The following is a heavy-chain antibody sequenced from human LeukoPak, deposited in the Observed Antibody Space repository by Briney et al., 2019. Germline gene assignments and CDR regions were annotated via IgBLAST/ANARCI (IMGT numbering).Heavy chain of an antibody. CDR2: INHSGST. CDR3: ARGGALNYYYYYMDV. J-gene: IGHJ6*03. CDR1: GGSFSGYY. V-gene: IGHV4-34*01. Sequence: KPSETLSLTCAVYGGSFSGYYWSWIRQPPGKGLEWIGEINHSGSTNYNPSLKSRVTISVDTSKNQFSLKLSSVTTADTAVYYCARGGALNYYYYYMDVWGKGTTVTISS.